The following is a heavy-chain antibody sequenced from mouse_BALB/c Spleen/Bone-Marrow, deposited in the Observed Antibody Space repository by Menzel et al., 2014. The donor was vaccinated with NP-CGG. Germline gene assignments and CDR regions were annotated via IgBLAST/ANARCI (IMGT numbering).Heavy chain of an antibody. J-gene: IGHJ4*01. D-gene: IGHD1-1*01. Sequence: QVQLKESGPGLVAPSQSLSITCTVSGFSLSRYSIHWVRQPPGEGLEWLGVIWGGGNTDYNSALKSRLSISKDNSKSQVFLKMNSLQTDDTAMYYCARFITPRTMDYWGQGTPVTVSS. CDR2: IWGGGNT. CDR3: ARFITPRTMDY. V-gene: IGHV2-6-4*01. CDR1: GFSLSRYS.